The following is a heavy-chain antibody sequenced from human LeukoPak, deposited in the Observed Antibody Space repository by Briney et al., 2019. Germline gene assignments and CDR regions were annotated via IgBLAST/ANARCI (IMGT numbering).Heavy chain of an antibody. CDR1: GFTFSTYW. CDR3: AGDCDTSMGTTYFDY. CDR2: IKQDGSEK. V-gene: IGHV3-7*01. Sequence: GGSLRLSCAASGFTFSTYWMSWVRQAPGKGLEWVANIKQDGSEKYYVDSVKGRFTISRDNAKNSLYLQMNSLRAEDTAVYYCAGDCDTSMGTTYFDYWGQGTLVTVSS. J-gene: IGHJ4*02. D-gene: IGHD7-27*01.